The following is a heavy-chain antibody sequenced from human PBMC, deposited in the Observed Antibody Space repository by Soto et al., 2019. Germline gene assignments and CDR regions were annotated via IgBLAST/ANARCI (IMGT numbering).Heavy chain of an antibody. Sequence: SQTLSLTSAISGYSVSSNSSAWTWIRQSPSRGLEWLGMTYYRSKWYNYYAVSVKSRITIIPDTSKNQFSLQLTSVTPEDTAVYYCARVGYGPWFDAWGQGTPVNVSS. V-gene: IGHV6-1*01. J-gene: IGHJ5*02. CDR3: ARVGYGPWFDA. D-gene: IGHD5-12*01. CDR2: TYYRSKWYN. CDR1: GYSVSSNSSA.